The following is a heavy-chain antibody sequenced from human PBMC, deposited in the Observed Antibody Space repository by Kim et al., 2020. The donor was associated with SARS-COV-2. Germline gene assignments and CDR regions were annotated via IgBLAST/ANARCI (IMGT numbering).Heavy chain of an antibody. J-gene: IGHJ3*02. Sequence: SPKSRVTESVDTYKNQFSLKLSSVTAADTAVYYCATTDIVVVPAHDAFDIWGQGTMVTVSS. V-gene: IGHV4-39*01. D-gene: IGHD2-2*01. CDR3: ATTDIVVVPAHDAFDI.